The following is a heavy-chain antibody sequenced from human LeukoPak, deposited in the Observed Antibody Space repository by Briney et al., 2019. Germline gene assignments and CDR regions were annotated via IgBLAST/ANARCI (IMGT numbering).Heavy chain of an antibody. CDR3: ASLYSGYDYYFDY. CDR1: GYTFTSYY. Sequence: ASVKVSCKASGYTFTSYYMHWVRQAPGQGLEWMGIINPSGGSTSYAQKFQGRVTMTRDMSTSTVYMELSSLRSEDTAVYYCASLYSGYDYYFDYWGQGTLVTVSS. D-gene: IGHD5-12*01. V-gene: IGHV1-46*01. CDR2: INPSGGST. J-gene: IGHJ4*02.